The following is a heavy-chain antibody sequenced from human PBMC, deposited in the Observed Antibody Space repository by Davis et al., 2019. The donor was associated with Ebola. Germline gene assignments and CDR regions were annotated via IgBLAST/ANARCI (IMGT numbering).Heavy chain of an antibody. Sequence: GESLKISCAASGFTFDDYAMTWVRQAPGKGLEWVSGINWNGGSTGYADSVKGRFTISRDNSKNTLYLQMNSLRAEDTAVYYCAGYTAMVNWGQGTLVTVSS. CDR2: INWNGGST. D-gene: IGHD5-18*01. CDR1: GFTFDDYA. CDR3: AGYTAMVN. J-gene: IGHJ4*02. V-gene: IGHV3-20*04.